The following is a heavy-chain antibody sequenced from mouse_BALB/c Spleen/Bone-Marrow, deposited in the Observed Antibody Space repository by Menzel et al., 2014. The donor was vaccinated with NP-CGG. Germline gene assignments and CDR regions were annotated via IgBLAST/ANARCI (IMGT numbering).Heavy chain of an antibody. Sequence: EVHLVESGGGLVQPGGSLKLSCAASGFDFSRYWMSWVRQAPGKGLEWIGEINPYSSTITYTPSLKDKFIISRDNAKNTLYLQMSKVRSEDTALYCCARLGYYGWFAYWGQGTLVTVSA. CDR3: ARLGYYGWFAY. D-gene: IGHD2-3*01. CDR2: INPYSSTI. CDR1: GFDFSRYW. V-gene: IGHV4-1*02. J-gene: IGHJ3*01.